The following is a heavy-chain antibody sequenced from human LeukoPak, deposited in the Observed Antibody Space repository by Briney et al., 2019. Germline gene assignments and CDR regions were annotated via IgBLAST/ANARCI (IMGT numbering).Heavy chain of an antibody. Sequence: GASVKVSCKASGGTFSSYAISWVRQAPGQGLEWMGRIIPILGIANYAQKFQGRVTMTRDTSTSTVYMELSSLRSEDTAVYYCARAQETYKCGGDCTDAFDIWGQGTMVTVSS. CDR1: GGTFSSYA. D-gene: IGHD2-21*02. CDR2: IIPILGIA. CDR3: ARAQETYKCGGDCTDAFDI. V-gene: IGHV1-69*04. J-gene: IGHJ3*02.